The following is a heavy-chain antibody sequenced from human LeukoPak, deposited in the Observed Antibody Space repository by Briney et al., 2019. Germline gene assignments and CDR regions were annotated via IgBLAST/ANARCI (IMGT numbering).Heavy chain of an antibody. D-gene: IGHD3-10*01. CDR1: GFTFSTYV. J-gene: IGHJ4*02. V-gene: IGHV3-23*01. CDR2: VSGSGDST. Sequence: GGSLRLSCAASGFTFSTYVMNWVRQAPGKGLEWVSIVSGSGDSTYYADSVKGRFTISRGNSKNTLYLQMNSLRAEDTAVYYCAKDGDSGSSHLDYWGQGTLVTVSS. CDR3: AKDGDSGSSHLDY.